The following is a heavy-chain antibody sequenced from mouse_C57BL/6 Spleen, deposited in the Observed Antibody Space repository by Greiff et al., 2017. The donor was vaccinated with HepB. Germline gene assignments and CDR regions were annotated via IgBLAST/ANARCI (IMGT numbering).Heavy chain of an antibody. CDR1: GYAFSSSW. Sequence: VQRVESGPELVKPGASVKISCKASGYAFSSSWMNWVKQRPGKGLEWIGRIYPGDGDTNYNGKFKGKATLTADKSSSTAYMQLSSLTSEDSAVYFCARPNSYYAMDYWGQGTSVTVSS. CDR3: ARPNSYYAMDY. J-gene: IGHJ4*01. V-gene: IGHV1-82*01. CDR2: IYPGDGDT. D-gene: IGHD4-1*01.